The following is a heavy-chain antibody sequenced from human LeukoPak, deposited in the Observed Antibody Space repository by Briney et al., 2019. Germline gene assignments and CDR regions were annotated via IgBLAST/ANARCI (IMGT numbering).Heavy chain of an antibody. V-gene: IGHV1-2*02. CDR3: AFLRSLEWPPQFYFDY. Sequence: EASVKVSCKASGYTFTGYYMYWVRQATGQGLEWMGWINPNSGGTDYAQKFQGRVTMTRDTSISTAYMELSRLRSDDTAVYYCAFLRSLEWPPQFYFDYWGQGTLVTVSS. J-gene: IGHJ4*02. CDR2: INPNSGGT. D-gene: IGHD3-3*01. CDR1: GYTFTGYY.